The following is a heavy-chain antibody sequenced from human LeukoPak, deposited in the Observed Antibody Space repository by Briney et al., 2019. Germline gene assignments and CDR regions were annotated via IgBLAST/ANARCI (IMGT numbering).Heavy chain of an antibody. Sequence: GGSLRLSCAASGFTFSSYWMHWVRQAPGKGLVWVSRINSDGSSTSYADSVKGRFTISRDNAKNTLYLQMNSLRAEDTAVYYCARDSRYFDWLSEYYFDYWGQGTLVTVPS. V-gene: IGHV3-74*01. CDR3: ARDSRYFDWLSEYYFDY. D-gene: IGHD3-9*01. J-gene: IGHJ4*02. CDR2: INSDGSST. CDR1: GFTFSSYW.